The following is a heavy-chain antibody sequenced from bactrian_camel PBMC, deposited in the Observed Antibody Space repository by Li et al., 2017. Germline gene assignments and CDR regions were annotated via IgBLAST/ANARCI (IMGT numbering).Heavy chain of an antibody. V-gene: IGHV3S1*01. J-gene: IGHJ6*01. CDR3: VRDLNDQAAADLGY. Sequence: HVQLVESGGDLVQPGGSLRLSCAASGFAFSAYWMYWVRQAPEKGLEWVSAINKGGDSTLYRDSVKGRFTISRDNAANTVYLQMNSLKLEDTAVYYCVRDLNDQAAADLGYWGQGTQVTVS. CDR1: GFAFSAYW. CDR2: INKGGDST. D-gene: IGHD3*01.